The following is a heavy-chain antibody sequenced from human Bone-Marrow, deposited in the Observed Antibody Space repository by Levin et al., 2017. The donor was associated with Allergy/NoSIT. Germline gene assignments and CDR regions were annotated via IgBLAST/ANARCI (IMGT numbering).Heavy chain of an antibody. CDR1: GFSLSTNRVG. D-gene: IGHD2-15*01. J-gene: IGHJ5*02. CDR3: AHDKPGIGFDP. V-gene: IGHV2-5*01. Sequence: SGPTLVKPTQTLTLTCTFSGFSLSTNRVGVAWVRQLPGKALEWLALIYVNDDKHYSPSLKSWLSITKDTAKNQVVLTMTNVDPVDTATYYCAHDKPGIGFDPWGQGTLVTVSS. CDR2: IYVNDDK.